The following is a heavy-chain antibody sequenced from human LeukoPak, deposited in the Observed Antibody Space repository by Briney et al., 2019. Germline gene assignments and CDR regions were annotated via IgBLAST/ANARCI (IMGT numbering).Heavy chain of an antibody. Sequence: GASVKVSCKASGGTFSSYAISWVRQAPGQGLEWMGGIIPIFGTANYAQKFQGRVTITADKSTSTAYMELSSLRSEDTAVYYCAKDSHGGNSLDYWGQGTLVTVSS. D-gene: IGHD4-23*01. V-gene: IGHV1-69*06. CDR3: AKDSHGGNSLDY. J-gene: IGHJ4*02. CDR2: IIPIFGTA. CDR1: GGTFSSYA.